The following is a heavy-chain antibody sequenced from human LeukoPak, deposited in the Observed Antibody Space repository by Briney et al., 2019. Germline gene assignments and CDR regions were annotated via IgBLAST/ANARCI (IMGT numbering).Heavy chain of an antibody. CDR1: GYTFTNYA. CDR2: IHPSTGNP. Sequence: ASVKVSCKASGYTFTNYAMNWVRQAPGQGLEWMGWIHPSTGNPTYAQDFTGRFVFSSDTSVSTTYLQISSLKAEDTAVYYCARAYQRLGQLSSPDYWGQGTLVTVSS. CDR3: ARAYQRLGQLSSPDY. J-gene: IGHJ4*02. D-gene: IGHD3-16*02. V-gene: IGHV7-4-1*02.